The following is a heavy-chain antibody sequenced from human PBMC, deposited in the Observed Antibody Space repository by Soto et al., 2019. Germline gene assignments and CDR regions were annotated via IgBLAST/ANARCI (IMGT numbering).Heavy chain of an antibody. V-gene: IGHV2-5*02. J-gene: IGHJ4*02. CDR1: GFSLSTRGVG. Sequence: QITLKESGPTLVKPTQTLTLTCNFSGFSLSTRGVGVGWIRQPPGKALEWLTLIYWDDAKEYSPSLRSRITTTKDTPKNHVVLTRTDMAPVDTATYYCAHKGGGDRILDYWGQGTLVTVSS. CDR3: AHKGGGDRILDY. CDR2: IYWDDAK. D-gene: IGHD3-16*01.